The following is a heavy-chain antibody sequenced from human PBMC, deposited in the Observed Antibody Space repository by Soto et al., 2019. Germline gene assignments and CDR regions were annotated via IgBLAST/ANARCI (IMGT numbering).Heavy chain of an antibody. CDR3: ARWYYYDSSGYYYYFDY. D-gene: IGHD3-22*01. CDR1: GDSISSNSYY. V-gene: IGHV4-39*01. CDR2: IYYSGTA. Sequence: ASETLSLTCTVSGDSISSNSYYWGWIRQPPGKGLEWIGTIYYSGTAYYNPSLKSRVTISVDTSRNQFSLKLSSVTAADTAVYYCARWYYYDSSGYYYYFDYWGQGTLVNVSS. J-gene: IGHJ4*02.